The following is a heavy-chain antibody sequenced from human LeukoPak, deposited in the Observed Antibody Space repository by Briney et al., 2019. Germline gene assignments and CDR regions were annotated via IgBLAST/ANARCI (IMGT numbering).Heavy chain of an antibody. J-gene: IGHJ2*01. Sequence: TSVKVSCKASGYPFIDYYLHWVRQAPGQGLEWMGCINPNGGSTNYAQKFQGRVTMTRDTSTSTVYMELSSLRSEDTAVYYCARGQSSGRYWYFDLWGRGTLVTVSS. CDR1: GYPFIDYY. CDR3: ARGQSSGRYWYFDL. D-gene: IGHD3-22*01. CDR2: INPNGGST. V-gene: IGHV1-46*01.